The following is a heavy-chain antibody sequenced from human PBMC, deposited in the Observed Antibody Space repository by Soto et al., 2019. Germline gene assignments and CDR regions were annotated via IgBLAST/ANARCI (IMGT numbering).Heavy chain of an antibody. Sequence: ASVNVSCKASGYTFNGYYMHWVRQAPGQGLEWMGWINPNSGGTNYAQKFQGWVTMTRDTSSSTAYMELSRLRSDDTAVYYCERDTSNYEVIDYCGMDVWGQGTTVTVSS. CDR3: ERDTSNYEVIDYCGMDV. V-gene: IGHV1-2*04. CDR2: INPNSGGT. CDR1: GYTFNGYY. D-gene: IGHD4-4*01. J-gene: IGHJ6*02.